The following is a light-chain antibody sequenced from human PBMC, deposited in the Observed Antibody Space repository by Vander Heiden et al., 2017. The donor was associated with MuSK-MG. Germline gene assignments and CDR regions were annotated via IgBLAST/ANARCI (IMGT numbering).Light chain of an antibody. Sequence: SYVLTQPPSVSGAPGKTARITCGGNNIGSKSLHWYQQKPGQAPLLVIYYDSDPPSGIPERFSGSNSGNTATLTISRVEAGDGGDYYFQVWDSSSDHVVFGGGNKLNVL. CDR2: YDS. J-gene: IGLJ2*01. CDR3: QVWDSSSDHVV. V-gene: IGLV3-21*04. CDR1: NIGSKS.